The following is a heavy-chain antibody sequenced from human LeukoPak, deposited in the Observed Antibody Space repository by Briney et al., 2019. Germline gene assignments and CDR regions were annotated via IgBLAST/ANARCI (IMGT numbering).Heavy chain of an antibody. CDR3: ASDLTRYRLDR. J-gene: IGHJ5*02. Sequence: GGSLRLSCAASGFTFSSYGMSWVRQAPGKGLEWVAVIWFDGSDTEYADSMKGRATISRDNSQKALYLQMSSLRPDDTAIYYCASDLTRYRLDRRGQGTLVTVSS. CDR2: IWFDGSDT. CDR1: GFTFSSYG. V-gene: IGHV3-33*08. D-gene: IGHD3-9*01.